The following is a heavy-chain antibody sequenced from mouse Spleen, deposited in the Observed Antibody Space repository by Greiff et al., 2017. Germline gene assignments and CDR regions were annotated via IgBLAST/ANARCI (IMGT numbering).Heavy chain of an antibody. CDR1: GFTFSSYG. CDR3: ARKGLHLFDY. Sequence: EVKLMESGGDLVKPGGSLKLSCAASGFTFSSYGMSWVRQTPDKRLEWVATISSGGSYTYYPDSVKGRFTISRDNAKNTLYLQMSSLKSEDTAMYYCARKGLHLFDYWGQGTTLTVSS. V-gene: IGHV5-6*01. J-gene: IGHJ2*01. D-gene: IGHD2-13*01. CDR2: ISSGGSYT.